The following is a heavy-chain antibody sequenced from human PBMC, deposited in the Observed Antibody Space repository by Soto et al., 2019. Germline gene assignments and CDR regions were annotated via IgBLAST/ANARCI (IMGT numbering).Heavy chain of an antibody. CDR2: ISYSADKT. J-gene: IGHJ3*02. D-gene: IGHD1-7*01. Sequence: EVQLLESGGGLVQPGGSLRLSCAASGFTFSNYVMNWVRQAPGKGLEWVSTISYSADKTFYADSVKGRFTISRDNSRDTLFLQMNSLRADDAAIYYYARRATTATTNWGAFDIWVQGTMVTVSS. V-gene: IGHV3-23*01. CDR1: GFTFSNYV. CDR3: ARRATTATTNWGAFDI.